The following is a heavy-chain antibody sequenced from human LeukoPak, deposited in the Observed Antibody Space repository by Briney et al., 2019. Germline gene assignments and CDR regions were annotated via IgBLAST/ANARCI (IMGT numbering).Heavy chain of an antibody. Sequence: GGSLRLSCVASGFTFSSNLMSWVRQAPGKGLEWVSGISGSGATTYYAESVKGRFTISRDNSKNTLYLQISSLRAEDTAVYYCAKVRGPWGQGTLVTVSS. J-gene: IGHJ5*02. CDR2: ISGSGATT. CDR1: GFTFSSNL. D-gene: IGHD3-10*01. CDR3: AKVRGP. V-gene: IGHV3-23*01.